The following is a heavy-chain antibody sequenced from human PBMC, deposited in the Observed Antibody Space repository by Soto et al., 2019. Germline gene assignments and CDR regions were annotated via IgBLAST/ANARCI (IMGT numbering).Heavy chain of an antibody. Sequence: QLQLQESGPGLVKPSETLSLTCTVSGGSISSSSYYWGWIRQPPGKGLEWIGSIYYSGSTYYNPSLKSRVTRSVDTSKNQFSLKLSSVTAADTAVYYCARRRIVATISDAFDIWGQGTMVTVSS. CDR2: IYYSGST. CDR3: ARRRIVATISDAFDI. J-gene: IGHJ3*02. D-gene: IGHD5-12*01. CDR1: GGSISSSSYY. V-gene: IGHV4-39*01.